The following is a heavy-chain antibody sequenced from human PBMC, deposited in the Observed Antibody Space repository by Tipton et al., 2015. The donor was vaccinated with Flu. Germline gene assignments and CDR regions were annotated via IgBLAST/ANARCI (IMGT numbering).Heavy chain of an antibody. CDR2: IYYSGST. Sequence: TLSLTCTVSGGSISSGGYYWSWIRQHPGKGLEWIGYIYYSGSTYYNPSLKSRVTISVDTSKNQFSLKLSSVTAADTAVYYCARDDYGDYAAAFDIWGQGTMVTVSS. CDR3: ARDDYGDYAAAFDI. D-gene: IGHD4-17*01. CDR1: GGSISSGGYY. J-gene: IGHJ3*02. V-gene: IGHV4-31*03.